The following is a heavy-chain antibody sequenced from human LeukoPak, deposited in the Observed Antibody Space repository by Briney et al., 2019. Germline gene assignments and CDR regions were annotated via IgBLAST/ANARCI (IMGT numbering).Heavy chain of an antibody. Sequence: SETLSLTCTVSGYSFSSGYYWGWIRQPPGKGLEWIGSIYHSGITYYNPSLKSRVTMSVDTSKNQFSLKLRSVTAADTAVYYCARRGAATQFDYWGQGTLVTVSS. CDR2: IYHSGIT. J-gene: IGHJ4*02. V-gene: IGHV4-38-2*02. CDR3: ARRGAATQFDY. D-gene: IGHD1-26*01. CDR1: GYSFSSGYY.